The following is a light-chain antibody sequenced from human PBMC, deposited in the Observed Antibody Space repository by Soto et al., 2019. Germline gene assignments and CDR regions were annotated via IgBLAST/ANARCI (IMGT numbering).Light chain of an antibody. V-gene: IGLV2-14*01. Sequence: QSVLTQHASVSESPGQSITISCTGSSSDVGGYKYVSWYQQHPGKAPKLLIYDVTNRPSGVSNRFSGSKSGYTASLTISGLQSEDEADYYCSSYTSFKTLVFGTGTKLTVL. J-gene: IGLJ1*01. CDR3: SSYTSFKTLV. CDR1: SSDVGGYKY. CDR2: DVT.